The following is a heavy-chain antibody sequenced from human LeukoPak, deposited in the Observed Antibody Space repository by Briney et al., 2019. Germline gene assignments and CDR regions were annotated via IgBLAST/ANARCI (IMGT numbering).Heavy chain of an antibody. Sequence: GGSLRLSCATSGFTLTTQWMRWVRHAPGERLEWVANINQGGSGRYYVDSVKGRFTISRDNARNSLYLQMDSLRAEDTGVYYCARDHYVPHYWGQGTLVAVSS. V-gene: IGHV3-7*01. CDR2: INQGGSGR. D-gene: IGHD3-10*02. CDR1: GFTLTTQW. J-gene: IGHJ4*02. CDR3: ARDHYVPHY.